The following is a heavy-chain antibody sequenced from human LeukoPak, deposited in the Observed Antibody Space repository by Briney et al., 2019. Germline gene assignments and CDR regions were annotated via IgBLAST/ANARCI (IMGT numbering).Heavy chain of an antibody. J-gene: IGHJ4*02. D-gene: IGHD4-17*01. CDR2: IYHSGTT. CDR3: AGSTVTTGRSLYY. CDR1: GGSISSGAYS. Sequence: PSETLSLTCAVSGGSISSGAYSWGWIRQPPGKGLEWIGYIYHSGTTYYNPSLKSRVTISIDRSKNQVSLRLSSVAAADTAVYYCAGSTVTTGRSLYYWGQGTLVTVSP. V-gene: IGHV4-30-2*01.